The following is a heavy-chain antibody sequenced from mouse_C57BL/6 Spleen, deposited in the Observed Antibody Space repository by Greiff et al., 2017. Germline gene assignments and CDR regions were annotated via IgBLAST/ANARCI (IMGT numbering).Heavy chain of an antibody. Sequence: VQLQQPGAELVRPGSSVKLSCKASGYTFTSYWMHWVKQRPIQGLEWIGNIDPSDSETHYNQKFKDKATLTVDKSSSTAYMQLSSLISEDSAVYYCARSLGLYYAMDYWGQGTSVTVSS. J-gene: IGHJ4*01. V-gene: IGHV1-52*01. D-gene: IGHD4-1*01. CDR2: IDPSDSET. CDR1: GYTFTSYW. CDR3: ARSLGLYYAMDY.